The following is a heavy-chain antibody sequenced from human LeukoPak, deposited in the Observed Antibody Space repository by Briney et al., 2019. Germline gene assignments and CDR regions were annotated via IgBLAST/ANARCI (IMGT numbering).Heavy chain of an antibody. J-gene: IGHJ4*02. Sequence: GGSLRLSCAASGNYWMHWVRQAPGKGLVWVSHINSDGSWTSYADSVKGRFTISKDNAKNTVYLQMNSLRAEDTGVYYCAKDHYWSIDYWGRGTLVTVSS. CDR1: GNYW. CDR2: INSDGSWT. CDR3: AKDHYWSIDY. D-gene: IGHD3-3*01. V-gene: IGHV3-74*01.